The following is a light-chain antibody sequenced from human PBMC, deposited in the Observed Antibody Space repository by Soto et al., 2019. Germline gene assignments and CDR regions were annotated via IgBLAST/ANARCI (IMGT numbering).Light chain of an antibody. CDR1: QSVSSSY. CDR3: QQYGSSYPWT. CDR2: GAS. J-gene: IGKJ1*01. Sequence: VLTQSPGTLSLSPGARATLSCRASQSVSSSYLAWYQQKPGQAPRLIIYGASSRATGIPDRFSGIESGTDFTLPIRRLEPEDFAVYDCQQYGSSYPWTFGQGTKVDIK. V-gene: IGKV3-20*01.